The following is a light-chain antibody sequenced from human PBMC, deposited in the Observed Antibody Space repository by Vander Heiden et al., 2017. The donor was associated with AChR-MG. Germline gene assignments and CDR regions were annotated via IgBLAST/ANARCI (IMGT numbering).Light chain of an antibody. Sequence: DIQMTQYPSSLSASVGDRVTITCRASQSISSYLNWYQQKPGKAPKLLIYAASSLQSGVPSRFSGSGSGTDFTLTISSLQPEDFATYYCQQSDSTLLYTFGQGTKLEIK. V-gene: IGKV1-39*01. J-gene: IGKJ2*01. CDR2: AAS. CDR1: QSISSY. CDR3: QQSDSTLLYT.